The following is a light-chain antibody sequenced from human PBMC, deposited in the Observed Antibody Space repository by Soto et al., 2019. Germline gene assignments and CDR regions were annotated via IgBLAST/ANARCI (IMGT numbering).Light chain of an antibody. CDR3: QQRINWPLT. J-gene: IGKJ4*01. CDR2: DAS. CDR1: QSVSRF. Sequence: EIVLTQSPATLSLFPGESATLSCTTSQSVSRFLGWYQLKPGQSPRLLIYDASNRATGIPARFSGGGVGRNFSLTISNLEPEASEMYYCQQRINWPLTFGGGTKVDIK. V-gene: IGKV3-11*02.